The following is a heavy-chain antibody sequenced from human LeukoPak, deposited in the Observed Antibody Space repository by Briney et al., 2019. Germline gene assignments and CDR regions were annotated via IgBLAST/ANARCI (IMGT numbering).Heavy chain of an antibody. CDR3: TRAYWIGFHFDS. CDR1: GGSISSGDYF. Sequence: PSQTLSLTCSVSGGSISSGDYFWTWIRQPPGKGLEYIGYIYYSGTTYYNPSLKSRITMSVDMSANQFSLRLTSVSAADTVVYYCTRAYWIGFHFDSWGQGILVSVSS. D-gene: IGHD3-3*01. V-gene: IGHV4-30-4*01. CDR2: IYYSGTT. J-gene: IGHJ4*02.